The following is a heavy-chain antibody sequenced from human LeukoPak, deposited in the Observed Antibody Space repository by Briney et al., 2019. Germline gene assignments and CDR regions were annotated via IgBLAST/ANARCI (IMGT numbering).Heavy chain of an antibody. J-gene: IGHJ4*02. CDR3: AKSSSSSWYSGGY. V-gene: IGHV3-23*01. Sequence: GGSLRLSCAASGFTFSSYSMNWVRQAPGKGLEWVSAISGSGGSTYYADSVKGRFTISRDNSKNTLYLQMNSLRAEDTAVYYCAKSSSSSWYSGGYWGQGTLVTVSS. CDR2: ISGSGGST. CDR1: GFTFSSYS. D-gene: IGHD6-13*01.